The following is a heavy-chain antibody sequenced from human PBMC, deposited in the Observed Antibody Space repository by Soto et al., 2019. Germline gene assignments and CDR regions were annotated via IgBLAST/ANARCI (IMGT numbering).Heavy chain of an antibody. V-gene: IGHV4-31*03. J-gene: IGHJ5*02. Sequence: QVQLQESGPGLVKPSQTLSLTCTVSGGSISSGGYYWSWIRQHPGKGLEWIGYIYYSGSTYYNPSLKRRVTTSVDTSKKQFSLKLSSVTAADTAVYYCARVSLRFNWFDPWGQGTLVTVSS. D-gene: IGHD5-12*01. CDR1: GGSISSGGYY. CDR3: ARVSLRFNWFDP. CDR2: IYYSGST.